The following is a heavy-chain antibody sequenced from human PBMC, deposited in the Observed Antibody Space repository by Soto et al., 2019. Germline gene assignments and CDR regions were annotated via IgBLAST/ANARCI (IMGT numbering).Heavy chain of an antibody. CDR3: ARRYGSCFAY. V-gene: IGHV4-59*08. CDR2: IYYSGST. Sequence: PSETLSLTCTVSGGSISSYYWSWIRQPPGKGLEWIGYIYYSGSTNYKPSLKSRVTISVDTSKNQFSLKLSSVTAADTAVCYCARRYGSCFAYWGQGTLVPVSS. D-gene: IGHD5-18*01. J-gene: IGHJ4*02. CDR1: GGSISSYY.